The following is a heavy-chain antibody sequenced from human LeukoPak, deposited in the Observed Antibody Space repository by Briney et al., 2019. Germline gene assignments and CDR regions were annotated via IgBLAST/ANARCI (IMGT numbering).Heavy chain of an antibody. Sequence: ALVKVSCKASGYTFTSYGISWVRQAPGQGLEWMGWISAYNGNTNYAQKLQGRVTMTTDTSTSTAYMELRSLRSDDTAVYYCAKGIAAAGQLYYYMDVWGKGTTVTVSS. D-gene: IGHD6-13*01. CDR3: AKGIAAAGQLYYYMDV. CDR1: GYTFTSYG. CDR2: ISAYNGNT. J-gene: IGHJ6*03. V-gene: IGHV1-18*01.